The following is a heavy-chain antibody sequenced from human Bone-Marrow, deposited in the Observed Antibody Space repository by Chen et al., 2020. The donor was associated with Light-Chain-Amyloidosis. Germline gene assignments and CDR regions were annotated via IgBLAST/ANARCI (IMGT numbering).Heavy chain of an antibody. Sequence: VQLEQSGPEVKKPGESLKISCKGSGYTFPNYWIGWVRQMPGKGLEWKGVIYPDDSDARYSPSFEGQVTISADKSITTAYLQWRSLKASDTAMYYCARRRDGYNFDYWGQGTLVTVSS. V-gene: IGHV5-51*01. CDR2: IYPDDSDA. D-gene: IGHD5-12*01. CDR1: GYTFPNYW. CDR3: ARRRDGYNFDY. J-gene: IGHJ4*02.